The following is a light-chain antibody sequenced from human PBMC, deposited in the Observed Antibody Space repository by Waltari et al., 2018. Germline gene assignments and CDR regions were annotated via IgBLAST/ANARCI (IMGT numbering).Light chain of an antibody. Sequence: DIQLTQSPSFLSASVGDRVTITCRASQGISSSLPWYHQKPGKAPKLLIYAASTLQSGVPSRFSGSGSGTEFTLTISSLQPEDFATYYCQQFNSYPITFGQGTRLEIK. CDR2: AAS. V-gene: IGKV1-9*01. J-gene: IGKJ5*01. CDR1: QGISSS. CDR3: QQFNSYPIT.